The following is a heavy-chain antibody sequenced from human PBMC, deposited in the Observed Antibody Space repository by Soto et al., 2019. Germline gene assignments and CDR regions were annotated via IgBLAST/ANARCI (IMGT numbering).Heavy chain of an antibody. CDR2: INPNSGAT. V-gene: IGHV1-2*04. Sequence: ASVKVSCKASGYSFTDNYIHWVRQAPGEGLQWMGWINPNSGATNYAQNFQGWVTMTRDTSISTAYMELSRLRSDDTAVYYCAKGKFYDSTGYYLHYWGQGTLVTVSS. CDR3: AKGKFYDSTGYYLHY. CDR1: GYSFTDNY. J-gene: IGHJ4*02. D-gene: IGHD3-22*01.